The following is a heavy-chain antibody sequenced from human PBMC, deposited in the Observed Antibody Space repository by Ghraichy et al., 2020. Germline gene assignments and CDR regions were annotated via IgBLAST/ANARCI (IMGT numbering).Heavy chain of an antibody. V-gene: IGHV3-7*03. D-gene: IGHD3-16*01. CDR2: INQDGSEK. Sequence: GESLNISCAASGFTFSSYWMSWVRQAPGKGLEWVANINQDGSEKYYVDSVKGRFTISRDNAKNSLYLQMNSLRAEDTAVYYCARESPIMITFGGRYTHAFDIWGQGTMVTVSS. CDR1: GFTFSSYW. J-gene: IGHJ3*02. CDR3: ARESPIMITFGGRYTHAFDI.